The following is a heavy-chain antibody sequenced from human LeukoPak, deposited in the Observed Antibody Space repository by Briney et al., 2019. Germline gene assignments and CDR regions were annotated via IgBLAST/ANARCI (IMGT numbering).Heavy chain of an antibody. CDR3: ARVNYDILTGYYHTGYYFDY. Sequence: NPSETLSLTCTVSGGSISNYYWSWIRQPPGKGLEWIGYIYYSGSTNYNPSLKSRVTISVDTSKNQFSLKLSSVTAADTAVYYCARVNYDILTGYYHTGYYFDYWGQGTLVTVSS. D-gene: IGHD3-9*01. V-gene: IGHV4-59*01. CDR2: IYYSGST. CDR1: GGSISNYY. J-gene: IGHJ4*02.